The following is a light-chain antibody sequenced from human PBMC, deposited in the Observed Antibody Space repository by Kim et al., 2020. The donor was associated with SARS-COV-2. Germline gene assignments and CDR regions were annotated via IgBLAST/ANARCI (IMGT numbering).Light chain of an antibody. CDR3: TSYTSSSTYV. CDR2: DVN. J-gene: IGLJ1*01. Sequence: QSALTQPASVSGSPGQSITISCTGTSSDVGAYNYVSWYQQHPDKVPKLMIYDVNKRPSGVSNRFSGSKSGNTASLTISGLQAEDEASYYCTSYTSSSTYVFGTGTKVTVL. V-gene: IGLV2-14*01. CDR1: SSDVGAYNY.